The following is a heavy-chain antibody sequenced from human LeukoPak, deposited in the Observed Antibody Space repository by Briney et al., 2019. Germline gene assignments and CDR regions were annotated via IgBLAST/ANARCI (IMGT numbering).Heavy chain of an antibody. Sequence: GGSLRLSCAASGFTFSSYWMHWVRQAPGKGLVRVSRINSDGSTTTYADSVKGRFTISRDNAKNTLYLQMNSLRVEDTAVYYCARAGVVGATIALDIWGQGTMGTVSS. D-gene: IGHD1-26*01. CDR2: INSDGSTT. V-gene: IGHV3-74*01. CDR3: ARAGVVGATIALDI. CDR1: GFTFSSYW. J-gene: IGHJ3*02.